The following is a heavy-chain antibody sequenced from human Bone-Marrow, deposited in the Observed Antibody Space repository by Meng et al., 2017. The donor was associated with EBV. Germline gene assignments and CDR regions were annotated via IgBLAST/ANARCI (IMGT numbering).Heavy chain of an antibody. CDR2: FIPILGTP. J-gene: IGHJ4*02. V-gene: IGHV1-69*01. D-gene: IGHD3-10*01. Sequence: QVQVVQSGAEVKRPGSSLKVSCKASGGAFSNSAISWVRQAPGQGLEWMGGFIPILGTPNYAQKYQDRVTITADESTSTAYMELSGLRSEDTAVYYCARESGRGYTPDFWGQVTLVTVSS. CDR1: GGAFSNSA. CDR3: ARESGRGYTPDF.